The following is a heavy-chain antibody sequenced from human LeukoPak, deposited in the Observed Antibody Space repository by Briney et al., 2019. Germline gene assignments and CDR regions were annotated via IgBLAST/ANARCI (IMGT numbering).Heavy chain of an antibody. J-gene: IGHJ4*02. Sequence: SETLSLTCGVSGGSISGTNWYSWVRQPPGQGLEWIGEISLSGLTNYNPSLKSRVTMSLDKSKNLLSLTLTSVTAADTAVYYCSRESGAFSPFGYWGQGILVTV. D-gene: IGHD1-26*01. CDR2: ISLSGLT. V-gene: IGHV4-4*02. CDR3: SRESGAFSPFGY. CDR1: GGSISGTNW.